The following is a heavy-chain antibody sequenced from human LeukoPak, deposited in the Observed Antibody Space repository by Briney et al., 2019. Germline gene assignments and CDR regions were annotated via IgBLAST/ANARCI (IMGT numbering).Heavy chain of an antibody. CDR3: ARSPSPYSSGWYFDY. D-gene: IGHD6-19*01. CDR1: GDSVSINSAA. CDR2: TYQRSKWYN. Sequence: SQTLSLTCAISGDSVSINSAAWNWIRQSPTRGLEWLGRTYQRSKWYNDYAVSVKSRITINPDISKNQFSLQLNSVTPEDTAVYYCARSPSPYSSGWYFDYWGQGTLVTVSS. V-gene: IGHV6-1*01. J-gene: IGHJ4*02.